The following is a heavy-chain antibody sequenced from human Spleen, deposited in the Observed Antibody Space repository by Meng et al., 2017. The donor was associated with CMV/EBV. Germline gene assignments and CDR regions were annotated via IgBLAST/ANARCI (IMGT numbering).Heavy chain of an antibody. J-gene: IGHJ4*02. CDR2: INWNGGST. V-gene: IGHV3-20*03. D-gene: IGHD2-2*01. CDR1: FDEYG. Sequence: FDEYGMGWVRQGPGKGLEWVSGINWNGGSTGYADSVKGRFTISRDNAKNSLYLRMNSLRAEDTALYYCARDGRRYCTSTSCSYSGYWGQGTLVTVSS. CDR3: ARDGRRYCTSTSCSYSGY.